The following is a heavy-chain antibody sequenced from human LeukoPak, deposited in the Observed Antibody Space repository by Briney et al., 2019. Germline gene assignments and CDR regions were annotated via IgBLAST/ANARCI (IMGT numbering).Heavy chain of an antibody. CDR2: LTDSGDAT. V-gene: IGHV3-23*01. D-gene: IGHD5-12*01. CDR3: ARGYSHNSGGWLDP. J-gene: IGHJ5*02. CDR1: GFTFSHYA. Sequence: GRSLRLSCAVSGFTFSHYAMSWVRQAPGTGLEWVGSLTDSGDATSYADSVKGRLTISRDNSNSTLYLHISGLRDEDTAVYYCARGYSHNSGGWLDPWGQGTLVTVSS.